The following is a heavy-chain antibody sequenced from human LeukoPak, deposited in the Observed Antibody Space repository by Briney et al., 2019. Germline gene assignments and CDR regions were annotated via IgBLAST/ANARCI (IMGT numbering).Heavy chain of an antibody. V-gene: IGHV3-13*01. D-gene: IGHD3/OR15-3a*01. J-gene: IGHJ4*02. CDR2: IGTAGDT. CDR3: ASAPRTGYYDY. Sequence: PGGSLRLSCAASGFSFSSYNVHWVRQATGRGLEYVSAIGTAGDTYYPDSVKGRFTISRNNAKNSLYLQMDSLRAEDTAVYFCASAPRTGYYDYWGQGTLVTVSS. CDR1: GFSFSSYN.